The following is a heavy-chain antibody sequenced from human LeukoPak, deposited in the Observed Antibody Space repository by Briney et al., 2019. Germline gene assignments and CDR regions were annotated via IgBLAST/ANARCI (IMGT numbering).Heavy chain of an antibody. CDR2: IIPIFGTA. CDR1: GGTFSSYA. D-gene: IGHD3-22*01. CDR3: ARSSGYSVGPGDY. J-gene: IGHJ4*02. Sequence: SVKVSCKASGGTFSSYAFSWVRQAPGQGLEWMGGIIPIFGTANYAQKFQGRVTITTDESTSTAYMELSSLRSEDTAVYYCARSSGYSVGPGDYWGQGTLVTVSS. V-gene: IGHV1-69*05.